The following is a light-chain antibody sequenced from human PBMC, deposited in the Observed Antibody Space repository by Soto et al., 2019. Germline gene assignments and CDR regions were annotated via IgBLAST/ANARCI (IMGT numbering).Light chain of an antibody. CDR1: QSITYR. CDR2: DTS. J-gene: IGKJ1*01. V-gene: IGKV1-39*01. Sequence: DIQLTQSPSSLSASVGDSVTITCRASQSITYRLNWNQQKPWKAPKVLIYDTSNLLSGVPPWFSGSGSGTDFAVTVSSLQSEDFATYYCDQPDGSLAWTFGQGARVEAK. CDR3: DQPDGSLAWT.